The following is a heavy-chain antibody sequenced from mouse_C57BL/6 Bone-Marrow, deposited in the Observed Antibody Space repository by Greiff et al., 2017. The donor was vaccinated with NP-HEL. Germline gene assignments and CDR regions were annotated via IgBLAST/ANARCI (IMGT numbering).Heavy chain of an antibody. Sequence: QVQLKQSGPELVKPGASVKISCKASGYAFSSSWMNWVKQRPGKGLEWIGRIYPGDGDTNYNGKFKGKATLTADKSSSTAYMKLRSLTSEDSAVYFCALIYYDAMDYWGQGTSVTVSS. CDR3: ALIYYDAMDY. V-gene: IGHV1-82*01. CDR2: IYPGDGDT. J-gene: IGHJ4*01. D-gene: IGHD2-1*01. CDR1: GYAFSSSW.